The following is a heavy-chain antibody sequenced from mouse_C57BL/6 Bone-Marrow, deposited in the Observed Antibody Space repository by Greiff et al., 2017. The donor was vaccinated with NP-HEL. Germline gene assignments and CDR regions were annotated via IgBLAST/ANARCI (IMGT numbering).Heavy chain of an antibody. CDR2: IWGGGST. Sequence: VKLMESGPGLVAPSPSLSLTCTVSGFSLTSYGVDWVRQPPGKGLEWLGVIWGGGSTNYNSALMSRLGISKDNSKSQVFLKMNSLQTDDTAMYYCAKQGGTTVVPNFDYWGQGTTLTVSS. V-gene: IGHV2-9*01. D-gene: IGHD1-1*01. CDR1: GFSLTSYG. CDR3: AKQGGTTVVPNFDY. J-gene: IGHJ2*01.